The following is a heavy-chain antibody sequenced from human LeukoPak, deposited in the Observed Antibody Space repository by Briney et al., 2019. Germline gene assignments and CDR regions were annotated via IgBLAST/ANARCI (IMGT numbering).Heavy chain of an antibody. CDR2: IYTSGST. J-gene: IGHJ4*02. V-gene: IGHV4-61*02. CDR1: GGSISSGSYY. D-gene: IGHD6-13*01. Sequence: SQTLSLTFTVSGGSISSGSYYWSWIRQPAGKGLEWIGRIYTSGSTNYNPSLKSRVTISVDTSKNQFSLKLSSVTAADTAVYYCARDSSSWHSPWGQGTLVTVSS. CDR3: ARDSSSWHSP.